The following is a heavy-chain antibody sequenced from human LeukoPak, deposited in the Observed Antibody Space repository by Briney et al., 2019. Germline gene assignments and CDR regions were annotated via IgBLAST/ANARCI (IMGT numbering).Heavy chain of an antibody. Sequence: GGSLRLSCAASGFIFDDFAMHWVGQAPGKGLEWVSGVSWGGDSIEYADSVRGRFTISRDNVNNSLYLQLNSLRPEDTAFYYCAKDREHWLVPTGYAFDVWGQGTLVTVSS. V-gene: IGHV3-9*01. D-gene: IGHD6-19*01. J-gene: IGHJ3*01. CDR2: VSWGGDSI. CDR3: AKDREHWLVPTGYAFDV. CDR1: GFIFDDFA.